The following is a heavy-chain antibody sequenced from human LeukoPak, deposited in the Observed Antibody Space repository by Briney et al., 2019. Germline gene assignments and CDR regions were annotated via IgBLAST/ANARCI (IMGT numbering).Heavy chain of an antibody. J-gene: IGHJ6*02. V-gene: IGHV4-59*01. Sequence: PSETLSLTCTVSGGSISSYYWSWIRQPPGKGLEWIGYIYYSGSTNYNPSLKCRVTISVDTSKNQFSLKLSSVTAADTAVYYCARKPGRNWGDYYGMDVWGQGTTVTVSS. D-gene: IGHD7-27*01. CDR1: GGSISSYY. CDR3: ARKPGRNWGDYYGMDV. CDR2: IYYSGST.